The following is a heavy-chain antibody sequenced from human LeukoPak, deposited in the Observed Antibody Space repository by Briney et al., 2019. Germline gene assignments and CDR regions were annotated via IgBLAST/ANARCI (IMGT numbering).Heavy chain of an antibody. CDR2: INHSGST. J-gene: IGHJ6*02. CDR1: GGSFSNYY. Sequence: SETLSLTCAVYGGSFSNYYWTWIRQPPGKGLEWIGEINHSGSTNYNPSLKSRVTISVDTSKNQFSLKLSSVTAADTAVYYCARHVYGFQLLSNYYYYGMDVWGQGTTVTVSS. D-gene: IGHD2-2*01. CDR3: ARHVYGFQLLSNYYYYGMDV. V-gene: IGHV4-34*01.